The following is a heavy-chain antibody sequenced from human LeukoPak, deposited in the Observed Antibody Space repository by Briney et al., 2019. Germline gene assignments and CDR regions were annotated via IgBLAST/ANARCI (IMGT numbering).Heavy chain of an antibody. CDR1: GYSISSGYY. V-gene: IGHV4-38-2*02. Sequence: PSETLSLTCTVSGYSISSGYYWGWIRQPPGKGLEWIGSIYHSGSTYYNPSLKSRVTISVDTSKNQFSLKLSSVTAADTAVYYCARDGDYDILTGYPAYNWFDPWGQGTLVTVSS. CDR2: IYHSGST. D-gene: IGHD3-9*01. CDR3: ARDGDYDILTGYPAYNWFDP. J-gene: IGHJ5*02.